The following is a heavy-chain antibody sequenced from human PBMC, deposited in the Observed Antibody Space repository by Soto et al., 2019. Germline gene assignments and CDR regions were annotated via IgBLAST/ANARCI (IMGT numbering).Heavy chain of an antibody. J-gene: IGHJ4*02. CDR3: ARDRDNWNYELGY. D-gene: IGHD1-7*01. V-gene: IGHV4-31*03. CDR2: IYYSGST. Sequence: QVQLQESGPGLVKPSQTLSLTCTVSGGSISSGGYYWSWIRQHPGKGLEWIGYIYYSGSTYYNPSLKSRVTISVDTSKNHCSLKLSSVTAADTAVYYCARDRDNWNYELGYWGQGTLVTVSS. CDR1: GGSISSGGYY.